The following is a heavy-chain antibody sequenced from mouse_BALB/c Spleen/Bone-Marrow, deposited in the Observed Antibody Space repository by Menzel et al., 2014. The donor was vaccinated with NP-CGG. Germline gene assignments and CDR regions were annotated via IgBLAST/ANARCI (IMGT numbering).Heavy chain of an antibody. CDR3: ARQDYSYYYAMDY. CDR1: GFTFSDYY. J-gene: IGHJ4*01. V-gene: IGHV5-12*02. D-gene: IGHD2-13*01. CDR2: ISNGGGST. Sequence: EVQGVESGGGLVQPGGSLKLSCATSGFTFSDYYMYWVRRTPEKRLEWVAYISNGGGSTYYPDTVKGRFTISRDNAKNTLYLQMSRLKSEDTAMYYCARQDYSYYYAMDYWGQGTSVTVSS.